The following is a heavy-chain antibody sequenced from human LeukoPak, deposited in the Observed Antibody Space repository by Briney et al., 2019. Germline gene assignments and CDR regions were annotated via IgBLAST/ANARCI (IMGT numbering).Heavy chain of an antibody. D-gene: IGHD2-15*01. CDR2: IYTSGTT. CDR1: GGSISTFY. Sequence: PSETLSLTCTVSGGSISTFYWSWIRQPAGKGLEWIGHIYTSGTTNYNPSLKSRVTMSIDTSKNQFSLKLSSVTAADTAVYYCARGRYCTDGSCYFDYWGQGTLVTVSS. CDR3: ARGRYCTDGSCYFDY. V-gene: IGHV4-4*07. J-gene: IGHJ4*02.